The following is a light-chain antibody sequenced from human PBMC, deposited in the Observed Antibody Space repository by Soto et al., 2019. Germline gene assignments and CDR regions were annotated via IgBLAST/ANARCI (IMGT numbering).Light chain of an antibody. V-gene: IGKV3-20*01. Sequence: EIVLTQSPGILSLSPGERATLSCRASQSVSKDFLAWYQQKPGQAPRLLIYGASSRATGIPDRFSGSGSGTDFTLTISRLEPEDFAVYYCQRYGTSLTWTFGQGTKVDI. CDR2: GAS. J-gene: IGKJ1*01. CDR3: QRYGTSLTWT. CDR1: QSVSKDF.